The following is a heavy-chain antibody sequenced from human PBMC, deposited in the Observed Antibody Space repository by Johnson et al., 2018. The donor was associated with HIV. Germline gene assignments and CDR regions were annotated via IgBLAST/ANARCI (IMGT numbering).Heavy chain of an antibody. V-gene: IGHV3-20*04. J-gene: IGHJ3*02. CDR2: INWNGGST. CDR1: GFTFDDYA. D-gene: IGHD2-2*01. Sequence: VQLVESGGGVVRPGGSLRLSCAASGFTFDDYAMHWVRQAPGKGLEWVSGINWNGGSTGYADSVKGRFTISRDNAKKHLYLQMNSLRGEDTALYYCARVTRDDAFDIWGQGTLVTVSS. CDR3: ARVTRDDAFDI.